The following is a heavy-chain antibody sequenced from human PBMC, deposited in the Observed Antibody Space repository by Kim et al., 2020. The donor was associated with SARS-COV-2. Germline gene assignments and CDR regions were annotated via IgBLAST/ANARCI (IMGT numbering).Heavy chain of an antibody. V-gene: IGHV4-34*01. D-gene: IGHD6-13*01. CDR1: GGSFSGYY. Sequence: SETLSLTCAVYGGSFSGYYWSWVRQPPGKGLEWIGEINHSGSTNHNPSLKSRINMSVDMSKNQFSLKLNSVTAADTAVYYCARGLPLLYSSRNSGYYYGMDVWGQGTTVTVSS. CDR2: INHSGST. J-gene: IGHJ6*02. CDR3: ARGLPLLYSSRNSGYYYGMDV.